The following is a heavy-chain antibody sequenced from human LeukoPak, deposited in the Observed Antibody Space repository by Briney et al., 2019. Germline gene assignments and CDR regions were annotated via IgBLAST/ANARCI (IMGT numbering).Heavy chain of an antibody. J-gene: IGHJ3*02. CDR3: ARRTYGAKLRAFDI. Sequence: SETLSLTCAVYGGSFSGYYSSWIRQPPGEGLKWIGEINHSGSTNYNPSLKSRVTISVDTSKNQFSLKLSSVTVADTAVYYCARRTYGAKLRAFDIWGQGTMVTVSS. V-gene: IGHV4-34*01. CDR2: INHSGST. D-gene: IGHD2-15*01. CDR1: GGSFSGYY.